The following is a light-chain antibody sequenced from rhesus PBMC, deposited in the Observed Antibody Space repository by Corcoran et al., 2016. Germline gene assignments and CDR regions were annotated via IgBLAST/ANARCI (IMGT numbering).Light chain of an antibody. CDR3: QHGYGVLMYS. J-gene: IGKJ2*01. CDR1: QGISNN. CDR2: KAS. V-gene: IGKV1-25*01. Sequence: DIQMTQSPSSLSASVGDRVTITCRASQGISNNLAWYQQKPGKVPKLLIYKASTLQSGIPSRFSGTGSGTDFTLTISSLQPEDFATDYCQHGYGVLMYSFGQGTKVEIK.